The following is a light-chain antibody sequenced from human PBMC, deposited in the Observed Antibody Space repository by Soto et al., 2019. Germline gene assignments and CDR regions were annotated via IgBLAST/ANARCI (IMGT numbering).Light chain of an antibody. CDR3: QQYNTFWT. CDR2: AAS. Sequence: DIQLTQSPSLLSASVGDRVTITCRASQGISSYLAWYQQKPGKAPKLLIYAASTLQSGVPSRFSGSGSGTEFTLTISSLQPEDFATYYCQQYNTFWTFGPGTKVDIK. J-gene: IGKJ1*01. V-gene: IGKV1-9*01. CDR1: QGISSY.